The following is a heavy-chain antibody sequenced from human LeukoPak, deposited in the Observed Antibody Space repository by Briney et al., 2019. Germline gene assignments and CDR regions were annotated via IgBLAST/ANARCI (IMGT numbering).Heavy chain of an antibody. D-gene: IGHD3-10*01. Sequence: GGSLRLSCAASGFTFSSYWMHWVRQAPGKGLVWVSRINSDGSSTSYADSVKGRFTISRDNSKNTLYLQMNSLRAEDTAVYYCAREGGSGSPRFDPWGQGTLVTVSS. J-gene: IGHJ5*02. CDR3: AREGGSGSPRFDP. CDR2: INSDGSST. V-gene: IGHV3-74*01. CDR1: GFTFSSYW.